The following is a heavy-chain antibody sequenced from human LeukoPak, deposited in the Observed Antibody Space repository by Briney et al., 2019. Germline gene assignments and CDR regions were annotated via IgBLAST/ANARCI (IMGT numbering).Heavy chain of an antibody. CDR2: ISYDGSNK. J-gene: IGHJ4*02. D-gene: IGHD6-19*01. Sequence: GRSLRLSCAVSGFALSDYGMHWVRQAPGKGLERVAVISYDGSNKYYADSVKGRFTISRDNSKNTLYLQMNSLRAEDTAVYYCAKSNSGWYVPPSDWGQGTLATVSS. CDR3: AKSNSGWYVPPSD. V-gene: IGHV3-30*18. CDR1: GFALSDYG.